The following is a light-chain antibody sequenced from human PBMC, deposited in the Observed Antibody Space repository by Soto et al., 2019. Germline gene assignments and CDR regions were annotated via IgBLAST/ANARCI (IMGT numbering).Light chain of an antibody. Sequence: IKVTQSPATRSTSDGDTVTITCRASQTISSWLAWYQQKPGKAPKLLIYKASTLKSGVPSRFSGSGSGTEFTLTISSLQPDDFATYYCPPYNSYSEPFGQGTKVDIK. CDR3: PPYNSYSEP. J-gene: IGKJ1*01. CDR1: QTISSW. V-gene: IGKV1-5*03. CDR2: KAS.